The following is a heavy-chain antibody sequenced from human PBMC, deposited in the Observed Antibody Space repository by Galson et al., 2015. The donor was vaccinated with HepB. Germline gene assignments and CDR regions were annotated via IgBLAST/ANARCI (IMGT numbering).Heavy chain of an antibody. CDR1: GFTFSSYE. Sequence: LRLSCAASGFTFSSYEMNWVRQAPGKGLEWVSYISSSGSTIYYADSVKGRFTISRDNAKNSLYLQMNSLRAEDTAVYYCARGRLASPFDYWGQGTLVTVSS. CDR2: ISSSGSTI. J-gene: IGHJ4*02. CDR3: ARGRLASPFDY. V-gene: IGHV3-48*03. D-gene: IGHD3-10*01.